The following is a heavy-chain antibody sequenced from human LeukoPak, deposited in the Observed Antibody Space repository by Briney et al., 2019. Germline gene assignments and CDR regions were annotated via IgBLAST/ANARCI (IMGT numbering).Heavy chain of an antibody. V-gene: IGHV1-2*02. Sequence: ASVKVSCKASGDTFTGYYMHWVRQAPGQGLEWMGWIDPNSGGTNYAQKFQGRVTMTRDTSISTAYMELSRLRSDDTAVYYCARDMNLLTMIVVDDAFDIWGQGTMVTVSS. CDR1: GDTFTGYY. J-gene: IGHJ3*02. CDR3: ARDMNLLTMIVVDDAFDI. D-gene: IGHD3-22*01. CDR2: IDPNSGGT.